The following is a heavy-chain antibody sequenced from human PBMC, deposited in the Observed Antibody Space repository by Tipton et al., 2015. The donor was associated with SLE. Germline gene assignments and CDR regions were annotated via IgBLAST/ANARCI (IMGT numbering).Heavy chain of an antibody. D-gene: IGHD2-8*01. CDR3: ARGRGYCTNGVCKGSLDC. CDR1: GFTFSSYW. Sequence: SLRLSCAASGFTFSSYWMSWVRQTPGKGLEWVANIRQDGSDKYYVDSVKGRFTISRDNAKNSLLLQMNSLRAEDTAVYYCARGRGYCTNGVCKGSLDCWGQGTLVTVSS. CDR2: IRQDGSDK. J-gene: IGHJ4*02. V-gene: IGHV3-7*01.